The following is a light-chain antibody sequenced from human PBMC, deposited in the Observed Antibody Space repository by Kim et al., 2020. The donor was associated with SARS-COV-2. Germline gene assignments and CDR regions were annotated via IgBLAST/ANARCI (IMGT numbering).Light chain of an antibody. V-gene: IGKV3-20*01. CDR3: QQYGSSPAYS. CDR1: QSVSSSY. Sequence: SPGERATLSCRASQSVSSSYLVWYQQKPGQAPRLLIYGVSSRATGIPDRFSGSGSGTDFTLSISRLEPEDFAVYYCQQYGSSPAYSFGQGTKLEI. J-gene: IGKJ2*03. CDR2: GVS.